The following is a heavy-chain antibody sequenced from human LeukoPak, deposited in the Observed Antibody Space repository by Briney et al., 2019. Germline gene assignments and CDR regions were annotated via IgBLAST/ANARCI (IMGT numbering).Heavy chain of an antibody. CDR3: ARDRSTVTILSN. J-gene: IGHJ1*01. V-gene: IGHV1-46*01. D-gene: IGHD4-17*01. CDR1: GYTFTSYY. Sequence: GASVKVSCKASGYTFTSYYMHWVRQAPGQGLEWMGIINPSGGSTSYAQKFQGRVTMTRDMSTSTVYMELSRLRSDDTAVYYCARDRSTVTILSNWGQGTLVTVSS. CDR2: INPSGGST.